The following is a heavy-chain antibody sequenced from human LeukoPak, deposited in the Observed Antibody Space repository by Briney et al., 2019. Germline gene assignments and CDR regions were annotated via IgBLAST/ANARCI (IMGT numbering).Heavy chain of an antibody. CDR3: ARDSRYGSGSYDYYGMDV. Sequence: GGSLRLSCAASGFTVSSNYMSWVRQAPGKGLEWVSVIYSGGSTYYADSVKGRFTISRDNSKNTLYLQVNSLRAEDTAVYYCARDSRYGSGSYDYYGMDVWGQGTTVTVSS. J-gene: IGHJ6*02. CDR2: IYSGGST. V-gene: IGHV3-66*01. D-gene: IGHD3-10*01. CDR1: GFTVSSNY.